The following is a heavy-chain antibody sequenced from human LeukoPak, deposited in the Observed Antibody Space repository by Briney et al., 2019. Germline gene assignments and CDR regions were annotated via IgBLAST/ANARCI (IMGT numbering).Heavy chain of an antibody. V-gene: IGHV3-23*01. D-gene: IGHD3-3*01. CDR2: ISGSGGST. CDR1: GFTFGRNG. Sequence: GGSLRLSCAASGFTFGRNGTTWVRQAPGKGLEWVSAISGSGGSTYYADSVKGRFTISRDNSKNTLYLQMNSLRAEDTAVYYCARHDWFDPWGQGTLVTVSS. CDR3: ARHDWFDP. J-gene: IGHJ5*02.